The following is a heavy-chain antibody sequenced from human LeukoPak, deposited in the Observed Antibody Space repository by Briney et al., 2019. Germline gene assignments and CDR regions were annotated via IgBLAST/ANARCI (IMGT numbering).Heavy chain of an antibody. J-gene: IGHJ4*02. CDR1: GGSFSGYY. CDR2: INHSGST. CDR3: ASRRYCSSTSCYTHLDY. V-gene: IGHV4-34*01. Sequence: SETLSLTCAVHGGSFSGYYWSWIRQPPGKGLEWIGEINHSGSTNYNPSLKSRVTISVDTSKNQFSLKLSSVTAADTAVYYCASRRYCSSTSCYTHLDYWGQGTLVTVSS. D-gene: IGHD2-2*02.